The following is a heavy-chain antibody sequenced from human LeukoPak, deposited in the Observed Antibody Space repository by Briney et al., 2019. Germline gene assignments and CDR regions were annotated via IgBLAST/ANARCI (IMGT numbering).Heavy chain of an antibody. CDR3: ARTNSLYYDFWSGLIETPLNWFDP. V-gene: IGHV1-18*01. CDR1: GYTFTSYG. Sequence: ASVKLSCKSSGYTFTSYGISWVRQSPGQRLEWMGWISAYNGNTNYAQKLQGRVTMTTDTSTSTAYMELRSLRSDDTAVYYCARTNSLYYDFWSGLIETPLNWFDPWGQGTLVTVSS. CDR2: ISAYNGNT. J-gene: IGHJ5*02. D-gene: IGHD3-3*01.